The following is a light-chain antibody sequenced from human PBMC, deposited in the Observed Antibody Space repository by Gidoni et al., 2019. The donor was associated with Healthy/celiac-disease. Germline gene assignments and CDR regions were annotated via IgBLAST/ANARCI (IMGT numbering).Light chain of an antibody. V-gene: IGKV3-20*01. CDR1: QSVSSSY. J-gene: IGKJ1*01. CDR2: GAS. Sequence: NVLSQFPGTLSLSPGERATPSCRASQSVSSSYLGWYQQKPGQAPRLLIYGASSRATGIPDRFSGSGSGTDFTLTISRLEPEDFAVYYCQQYGSSPRTFGQGTKVEIK. CDR3: QQYGSSPRT.